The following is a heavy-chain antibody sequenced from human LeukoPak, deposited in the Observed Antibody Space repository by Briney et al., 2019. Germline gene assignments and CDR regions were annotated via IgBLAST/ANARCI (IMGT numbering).Heavy chain of an antibody. CDR1: GYTFTGYY. Sequence: ASVKVSCKASGYTFTGYYMHWVRLAPGQGLEWMGWINPNSGGTNYAQKFQGRVTMTRDTSISTAYMELSRLRSDDTAVYYCAREDIVVVPAASNWFDPWGQGALVTVSS. CDR2: INPNSGGT. D-gene: IGHD2-2*01. J-gene: IGHJ5*02. V-gene: IGHV1-2*02. CDR3: AREDIVVVPAASNWFDP.